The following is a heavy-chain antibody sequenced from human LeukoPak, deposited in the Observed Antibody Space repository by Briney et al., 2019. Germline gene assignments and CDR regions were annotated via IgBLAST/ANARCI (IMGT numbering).Heavy chain of an antibody. J-gene: IGHJ4*02. CDR1: SGSISTNIYY. D-gene: IGHD3-22*01. CDR3: ARHGGYYYDSSGYFQGHFDY. Sequence: PSETLPLTCAVSSGSISTNIYYWGWIRQPPGKGLEWIGSIYYSGNTYYNPSLKSRVTISVDTSKNQFSLKLSSVTAADTAVYYCARHGGYYYDSSGYFQGHFDYWGQGTLVTVSS. V-gene: IGHV4-39*01. CDR2: IYYSGNT.